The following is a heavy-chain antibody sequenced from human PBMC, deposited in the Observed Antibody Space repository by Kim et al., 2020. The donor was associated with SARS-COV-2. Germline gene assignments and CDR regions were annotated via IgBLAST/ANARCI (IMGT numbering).Heavy chain of an antibody. CDR3: TRGRGGFNV. Sequence: GGSLRLSCAGSGFSFGDYGIHWVRQGPGKGLQWVSGIGGKSDNIGYADSVKGRFTISRDNAKNSVYLQMNSLRPEDTALYYCTRGRGGFNVWGQGTTVTVSS. D-gene: IGHD3-16*01. V-gene: IGHV3-9*01. CDR2: IGGKSDNI. CDR1: GFSFGDYG. J-gene: IGHJ6*02.